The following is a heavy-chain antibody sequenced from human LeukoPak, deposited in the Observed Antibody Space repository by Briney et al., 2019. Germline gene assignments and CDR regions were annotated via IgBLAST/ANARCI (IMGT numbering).Heavy chain of an antibody. CDR3: ARSIAARSFWFDP. V-gene: IGHV1-69*05. D-gene: IGHD6-6*01. J-gene: IGHJ5*02. Sequence: ASVKVSCKASGGTYSSYAISWVRQAPGQGLEWMGGIIPIFGTANYAQKFQGRVTITTDESTSTAYMELSSLRSEDTAVYYCARSIAARSFWFDPWGQGTLVTVSS. CDR2: IIPIFGTA. CDR1: GGTYSSYA.